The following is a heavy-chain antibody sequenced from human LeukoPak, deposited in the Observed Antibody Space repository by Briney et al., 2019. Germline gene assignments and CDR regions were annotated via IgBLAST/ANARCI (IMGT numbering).Heavy chain of an antibody. CDR2: ISYDGSNK. Sequence: GGSLRLSCAASGFTFSSYAMHWVRQAPGKGLEWVAVISYDGSNKYYADSVKGRFTISRDNSKNTLYLQMNSLRAEDTAVYYCARDVDYYYDSSGYSPDFDYWGQGTLVTVSS. V-gene: IGHV3-30-3*01. CDR3: ARDVDYYYDSSGYSPDFDY. D-gene: IGHD3-22*01. CDR1: GFTFSSYA. J-gene: IGHJ4*02.